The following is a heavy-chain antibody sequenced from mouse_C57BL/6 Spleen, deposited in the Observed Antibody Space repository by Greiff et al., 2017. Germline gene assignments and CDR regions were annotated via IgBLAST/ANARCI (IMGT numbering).Heavy chain of an antibody. CDR3: ARKGDGYYYFDY. J-gene: IGHJ2*01. V-gene: IGHV1-55*01. CDR2: IYPGSGST. Sequence: QVQLQQPGAELVKPGASVKMSCKASGYTFTSYWITWVKQRPGQGLEWIGDIYPGSGSTNYNEKFKSKATLTVDTSSSTAYLQLSSLISEDSAVYDCARKGDGYYYFDYWGQGTTLTVSS. D-gene: IGHD2-3*01. CDR1: GYTFTSYW.